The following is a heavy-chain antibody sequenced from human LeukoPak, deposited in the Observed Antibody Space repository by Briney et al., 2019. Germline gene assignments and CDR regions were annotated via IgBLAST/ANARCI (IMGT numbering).Heavy chain of an antibody. V-gene: IGHV4-30-2*01. Sequence: SETLSLTCAVSGGSISSGGYSWSWIRQPPGKGLEWIGYIYHSGSTYYNPSLKSRVTISVDRSKNQFSLKLSSVTAADTAVYYCARVQMVRGGDAFDIWGQGTMVTVSS. CDR2: IYHSGST. CDR3: ARVQMVRGGDAFDI. CDR1: GGSISSGGYS. J-gene: IGHJ3*02. D-gene: IGHD3-10*01.